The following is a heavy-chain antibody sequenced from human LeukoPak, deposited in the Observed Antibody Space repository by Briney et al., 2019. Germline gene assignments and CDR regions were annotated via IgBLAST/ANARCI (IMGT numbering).Heavy chain of an antibody. Sequence: PGGSLRLSCVASGFIFSDYAMHWVRQAPGKGLEWVAVISAARNNQYYADSVRGRFTVSRDNSKSTLCLQMNSLRAEDTAVYYCAKQLGYCSDGSCYFPYWGQGTLVTVSS. D-gene: IGHD2-15*01. CDR3: AKQLGYCSDGSCYFPY. J-gene: IGHJ4*02. CDR2: ISAARNNQ. CDR1: GFIFSDYA. V-gene: IGHV3-30-3*02.